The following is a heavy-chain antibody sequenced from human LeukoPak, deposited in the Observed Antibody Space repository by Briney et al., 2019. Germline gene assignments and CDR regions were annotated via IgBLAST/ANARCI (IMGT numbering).Heavy chain of an antibody. Sequence: SETLSLTCTVSGGSISSYYWSWIRQPAGKGLEWIGRIYTSGSTNYNPSLKSRVTMSVDTSKNQFSLKLSSVTAADTAVYYCARVGYFDSEGGPPNKYYFDYWGQGTLVTVSS. J-gene: IGHJ4*02. CDR1: GGSISSYY. CDR2: IYTSGST. D-gene: IGHD3-9*01. V-gene: IGHV4-4*07. CDR3: ARVGYFDSEGGPPNKYYFDY.